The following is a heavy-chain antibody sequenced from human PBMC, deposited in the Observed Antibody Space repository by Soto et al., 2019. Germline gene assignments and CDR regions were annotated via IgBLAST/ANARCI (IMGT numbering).Heavy chain of an antibody. J-gene: IGHJ4*02. CDR3: ARDVGGDYGDHGFDY. CDR1: GFTVSSNY. CDR2: IYSGGST. V-gene: IGHV3-53*01. Sequence: EVQLVESGGGLIQPGGSLRLSCAASGFTVSSNYMSWVRQAPGKGLEWVSVIYSGGSTYYADSVKGRFTISRDNSKNTLYLQMNSLRDEDTAVYYCARDVGGDYGDHGFDYWGQGTLVTVSS. D-gene: IGHD4-17*01.